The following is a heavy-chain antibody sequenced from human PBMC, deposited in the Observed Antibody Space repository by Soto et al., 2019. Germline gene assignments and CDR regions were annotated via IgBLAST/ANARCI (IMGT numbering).Heavy chain of an antibody. D-gene: IGHD5-18*01. CDR1: GFTFSSYG. V-gene: IGHV3-33*01. CDR3: AWDPSAMASAGTSDAFDI. Sequence: QVQLVESGGGVVQPGRSLRLSCAASGFTFSSYGMHWVRQAPGKGLEWVAVIWDDGSNKYYADSVKGRFTISRDNSKNTLYLQMNSMKAEDTAVYDFAWDPSAMASAGTSDAFDIWGQGTMVTVSS. J-gene: IGHJ3*02. CDR2: IWDDGSNK.